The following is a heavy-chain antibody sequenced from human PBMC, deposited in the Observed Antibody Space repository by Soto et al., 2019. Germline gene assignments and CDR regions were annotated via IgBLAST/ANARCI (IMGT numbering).Heavy chain of an antibody. CDR1: GFTFSNAW. D-gene: IGHD2-15*01. Sequence: EVQLVESGGGLVKPGGSLRLSCAASGFTFSNAWMSWVRQAPGKGLEWVGRIKSKTDGGTTDYAAPVKGRFTISRDDSKNTLYLQMNSLKTEDTAVYYCTTTPDQGGYCSGGSCYGAYYGMDVWGQGTTVTVSS. J-gene: IGHJ6*02. CDR2: IKSKTDGGTT. V-gene: IGHV3-15*01. CDR3: TTTPDQGGYCSGGSCYGAYYGMDV.